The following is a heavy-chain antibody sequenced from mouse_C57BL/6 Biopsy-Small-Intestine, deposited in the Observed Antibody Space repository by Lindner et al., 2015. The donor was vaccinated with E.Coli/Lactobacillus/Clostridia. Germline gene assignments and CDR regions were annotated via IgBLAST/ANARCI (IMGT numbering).Heavy chain of an antibody. CDR2: IDPSDSET. V-gene: IGHV1-52*01. CDR3: ARGDGNYEDYALDY. J-gene: IGHJ4*01. D-gene: IGHD2-1*01. CDR1: GYIFTSYW. Sequence: VQLQESGTEMVRPGASVKLSCEASGYIFTSYWIHWVKQRPGQGLDWIGKIDPSDSETHYNQKFKDKATLTVDKSSSTAYIHLNSLTSEDSAVYYCARGDGNYEDYALDYWGQGTSVTVSS.